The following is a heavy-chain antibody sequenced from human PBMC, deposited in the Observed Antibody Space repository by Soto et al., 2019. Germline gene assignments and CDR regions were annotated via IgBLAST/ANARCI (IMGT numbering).Heavy chain of an antibody. CDR3: ARRRGYSGYDLSEYYYYYGMDV. V-gene: IGHV1-69*01. CDR1: GGTFSSYA. CDR2: IIPIFGTT. D-gene: IGHD5-12*01. Sequence: QVQLVQSGAEVKKPGSSVKVSCKASGGTFSSYAISWVRQAPGQGLEWMGGIIPIFGTTNYAQKFQGRVTITADESTSTAYMELSSLRSEDTAVYYCARRRGYSGYDLSEYYYYYGMDVWGQGTTVTVSS. J-gene: IGHJ6*02.